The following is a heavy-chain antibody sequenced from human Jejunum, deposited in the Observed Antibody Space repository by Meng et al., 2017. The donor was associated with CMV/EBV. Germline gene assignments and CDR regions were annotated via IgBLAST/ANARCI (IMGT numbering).Heavy chain of an antibody. Sequence: ASCYTFTSYYIPWVRQAPGQGLEWMGIINPNGGNPTYAQKFRGRFSMTSDMSTSTVYMELSSLGSEDTAMYYCTRSLIPGTPGYFDYWGQGTLVTVSS. J-gene: IGHJ4*02. CDR2: INPNGGNP. D-gene: IGHD3-16*01. V-gene: IGHV1-46*01. CDR1: CYTFTSYY. CDR3: TRSLIPGTPGYFDY.